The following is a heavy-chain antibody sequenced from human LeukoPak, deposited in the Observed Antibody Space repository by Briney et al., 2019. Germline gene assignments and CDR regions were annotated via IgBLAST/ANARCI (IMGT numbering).Heavy chain of an antibody. CDR2: IKQDGGEK. D-gene: IGHD2-15*01. Sequence: GGSLRLSCAASGFTFSSYWMTWVRQAPGKGLEWVANIKQDGGEKYYVDFVKGRFTISRDKAKNSLHLQMNSLRAEDTAVYYCTRDNPFGGHWGQGTLVTVSS. V-gene: IGHV3-7*03. J-gene: IGHJ4*02. CDR1: GFTFSSYW. CDR3: TRDNPFGGH.